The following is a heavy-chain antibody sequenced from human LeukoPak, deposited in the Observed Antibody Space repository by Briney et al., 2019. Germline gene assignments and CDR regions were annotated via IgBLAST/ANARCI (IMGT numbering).Heavy chain of an antibody. J-gene: IGHJ4*02. CDR2: IKSKTDGGTT. V-gene: IGHV3-15*01. CDR1: GFTFSNAW. Sequence: GGSLRLSCAASGFTFSNAWMSWVRQAPGKGLEWVGRIKSKTDGGTTDYAAPVKGRFTISRDDSKNTLFLQMNSLRAEDTAVYYCARDGSPYSIRLSLGYWGQGTLVTVSS. CDR3: ARDGSPYSIRLSLGY. D-gene: IGHD6-13*01.